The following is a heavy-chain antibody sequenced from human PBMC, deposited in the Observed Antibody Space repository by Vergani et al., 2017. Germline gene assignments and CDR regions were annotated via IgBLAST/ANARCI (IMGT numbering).Heavy chain of an antibody. Sequence: EVQLVESGGGLVKPGGSLRLSCVASGFTFGSSSMNWVRQAPGKGLEWVSFISSSSSYRYYADSVKGRFTISRDNGEYSLLLQMKSLRPEDTAVYYCASGVPGYQLATQYFQHWGQGTLVTVSS. CDR3: ASGVPGYQLATQYFQH. V-gene: IGHV3-21*01. D-gene: IGHD2-2*01. CDR2: ISSSSSYR. J-gene: IGHJ1*01. CDR1: GFTFGSSS.